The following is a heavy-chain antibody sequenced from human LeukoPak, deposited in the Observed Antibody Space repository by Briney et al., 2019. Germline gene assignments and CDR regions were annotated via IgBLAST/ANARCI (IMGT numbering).Heavy chain of an antibody. V-gene: IGHV4-59*01. Sequence: SETLSLTCTVSGGSISGFYWNWIRQPPGKGLEWIGYVYYSGNTNYNPSLKSRVTISLDTSKNQFSLKLRSVTAADTVVYYCARDTRDAFDIWGQGTMVTVSS. CDR3: ARDTRDAFDI. CDR2: VYYSGNT. J-gene: IGHJ3*02. CDR1: GGSISGFY.